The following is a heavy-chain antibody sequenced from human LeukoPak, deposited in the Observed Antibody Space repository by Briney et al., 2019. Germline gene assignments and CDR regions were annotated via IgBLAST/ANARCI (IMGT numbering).Heavy chain of an antibody. J-gene: IGHJ4*02. CDR1: GYTFTSYY. CDR3: ARDWGTSHFDY. D-gene: IGHD1-7*01. Sequence: SVKVSCKASGYTFTSYYMHWVRQAPGQGLEWMGGIIPIFGTANYAQKFQGRVTITADESTSTAYMELSSLRSEDTAVYYCARDWGTSHFDYWGQGTLVTVSS. CDR2: IIPIFGTA. V-gene: IGHV1-69*13.